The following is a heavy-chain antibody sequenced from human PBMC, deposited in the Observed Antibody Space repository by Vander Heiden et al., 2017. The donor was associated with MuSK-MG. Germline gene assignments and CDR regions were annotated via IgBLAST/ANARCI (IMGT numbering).Heavy chain of an antibody. Sequence: QVQLQESGPALVKPSQTLSLTCTVSGCSISRGSYYWSWIRQPAGKGLEWIGRIYTSGSTNYNPSLKSRVTISVDTSKNQFSLKLSSVTAADTAVYYCARWVGDYWNYYYYMDVWGQGTTVTVSS. CDR1: GCSISRGSYY. CDR3: ARWVGDYWNYYYYMDV. D-gene: IGHD4-17*01. CDR2: IYTSGST. V-gene: IGHV4-61*02. J-gene: IGHJ6*03.